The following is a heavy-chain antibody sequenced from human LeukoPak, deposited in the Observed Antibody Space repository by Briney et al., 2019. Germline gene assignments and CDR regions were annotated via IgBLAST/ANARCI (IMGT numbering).Heavy chain of an antibody. V-gene: IGHV4-59*01. J-gene: IGHJ5*02. CDR1: GGSISSYY. CDR2: IYYSGST. CDR3: ARAHSFDP. Sequence: SETLSLTCTVSGGSISSYYWSWIRQPPGKGLEWIGYIYYSGSTNYNPSLKSRVTISVDTSKNQFSLKLSSVTAADTAVYYCARAHSFDPWGQGTLVTVSS.